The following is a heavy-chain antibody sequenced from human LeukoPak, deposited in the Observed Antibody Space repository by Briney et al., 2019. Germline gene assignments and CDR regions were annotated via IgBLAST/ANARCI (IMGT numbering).Heavy chain of an antibody. Sequence: ASVKVSCKASGYTFTGYYMHWVRQAPGQGLEWMGWINPNSGGTNYAQKFQGRVTMTTDTSTSTAYMELRSLRSDDTAVYYCARDDVSYGSGSPGDYYYYYMDVWGKGTTVTISS. D-gene: IGHD3-10*01. CDR3: ARDDVSYGSGSPGDYYYYYMDV. CDR1: GYTFTGYY. V-gene: IGHV1-2*02. J-gene: IGHJ6*03. CDR2: INPNSGGT.